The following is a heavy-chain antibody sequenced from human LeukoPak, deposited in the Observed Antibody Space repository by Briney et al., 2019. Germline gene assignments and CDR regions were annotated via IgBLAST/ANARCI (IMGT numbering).Heavy chain of an antibody. V-gene: IGHV3-23*01. Sequence: GGSLRLSCAASGFTFSSYAMSWVRQAPGKGLEWVSAISVGGGSTYYADSVKGRFTISRDNSKNTLYLQMNSLRAEDTAVYYCAKDRAYCSGGSCRNWFDPWGQGTLVTFSS. CDR1: GFTFSSYA. CDR2: ISVGGGST. D-gene: IGHD2-15*01. J-gene: IGHJ5*02. CDR3: AKDRAYCSGGSCRNWFDP.